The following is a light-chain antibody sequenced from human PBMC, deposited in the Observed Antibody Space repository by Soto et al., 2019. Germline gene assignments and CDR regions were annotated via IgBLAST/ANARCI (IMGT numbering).Light chain of an antibody. J-gene: IGKJ1*01. Sequence: DIQMTHSSSTLSGSVGDRVTITCRASQTISSWLAWYQQKPGKAPKLLIYKASTLKSGVPSRFSGSGSGTEFTLTISSLQPDDFATYYCQHYNSYSEAFGQGTKVDI. CDR2: KAS. CDR1: QTISSW. V-gene: IGKV1-5*03. CDR3: QHYNSYSEA.